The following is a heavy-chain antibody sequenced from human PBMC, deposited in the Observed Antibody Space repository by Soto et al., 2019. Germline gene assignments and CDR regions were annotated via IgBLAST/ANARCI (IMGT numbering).Heavy chain of an antibody. CDR2: SSGSGSGGST. Sequence: EVQLLESGGGLVQPGGSLRLSCAASGFTFTNYALTWVRQAPGKGREWVSFSSGSGSGGSTNYADSVKGRFTISRDNSKNTLYLQMNSLRVEDTAVYYCAKDRDDYRNYVFDYWGQGTLVTVSS. CDR3: AKDRDDYRNYVFDY. D-gene: IGHD4-4*01. J-gene: IGHJ4*02. V-gene: IGHV3-23*01. CDR1: GFTFTNYA.